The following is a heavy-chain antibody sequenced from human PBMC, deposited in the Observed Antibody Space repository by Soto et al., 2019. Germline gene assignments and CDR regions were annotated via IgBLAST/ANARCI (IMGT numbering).Heavy chain of an antibody. CDR3: ARVPYYYDSSGSLGGWFDP. Sequence: GGSLRLSCADSGFTFSSYAMSWVRQAPGKGLEWVSTISGSGGSTYYADSVKGRFTISRDNSKNTLYLQMNSLRAEDTAVYYCARVPYYYDSSGSLGGWFDPWGQGTLVTVSS. J-gene: IGHJ5*02. V-gene: IGHV3-23*01. D-gene: IGHD3-22*01. CDR2: ISGSGGST. CDR1: GFTFSSYA.